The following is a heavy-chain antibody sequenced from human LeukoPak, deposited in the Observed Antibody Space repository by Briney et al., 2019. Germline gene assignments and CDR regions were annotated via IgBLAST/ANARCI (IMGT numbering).Heavy chain of an antibody. J-gene: IGHJ4*02. CDR3: ARRYFDY. Sequence: GGSLRLSCAASGFTFSSYGMHWVRQAPGKGLEWVAFIRYDGSNKYYADSVKGRFTISRDNSKNTLYLQMNSLRVEDTAVYYYARRYFDYWGQGTLVTVSS. CDR1: GFTFSSYG. V-gene: IGHV3-30*02. CDR2: IRYDGSNK.